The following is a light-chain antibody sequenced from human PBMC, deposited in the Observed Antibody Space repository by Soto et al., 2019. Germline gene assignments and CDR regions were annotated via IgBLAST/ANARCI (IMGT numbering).Light chain of an antibody. CDR1: XXISXXX. Sequence: EIVLTQSPGTLSLSPGXXXXXXXXASXXISXXXXAWYQQKPGQAPRLLIYGASSRATGIPDRFSGSGSGTDFTLTISRLEPEDFAVYXCXQYGGSPPYTFGQGTKLEIK. CDR2: GAS. CDR3: XQYGGSPPYT. V-gene: IGKV3-20*01. J-gene: IGKJ2*01.